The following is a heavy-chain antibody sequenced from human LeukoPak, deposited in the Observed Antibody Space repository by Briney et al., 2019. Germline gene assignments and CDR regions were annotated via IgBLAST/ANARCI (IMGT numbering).Heavy chain of an antibody. CDR2: VNPNSGDT. Sequence: ASVKVSCKSSGYTFTDYYLHWVRQAPGQGLEWMGWVNPNSGDTKYAQKFQGRVTMTRDPSTSTVYMGLNSLRSDDTALYYCARESPYSSSWYRLFDYWGQGTLVTVSS. J-gene: IGHJ4*02. V-gene: IGHV1-2*02. D-gene: IGHD6-13*01. CDR1: GYTFTDYY. CDR3: ARESPYSSSWYRLFDY.